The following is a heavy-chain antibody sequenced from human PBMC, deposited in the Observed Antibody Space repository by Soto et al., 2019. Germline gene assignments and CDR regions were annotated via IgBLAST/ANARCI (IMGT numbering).Heavy chain of an antibody. Sequence: ASVKVSCKASGYTFTSYGISWVRQAPGQGLEWIGWISAYNGNTNYAQKLQGRVTMTTGTSTSTAYMELRSLRSDDTAVYYCARGGEYCSSTSCYVDYYYMDVWGKGTTVTVSS. CDR2: ISAYNGNT. V-gene: IGHV1-18*01. J-gene: IGHJ6*03. CDR3: ARGGEYCSSTSCYVDYYYMDV. CDR1: GYTFTSYG. D-gene: IGHD2-2*01.